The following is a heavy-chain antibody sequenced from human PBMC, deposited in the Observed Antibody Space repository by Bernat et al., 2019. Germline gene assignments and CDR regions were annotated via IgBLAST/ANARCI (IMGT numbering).Heavy chain of an antibody. V-gene: IGHV4-59*01. J-gene: IGHJ3*02. Sequence: QVQLQESGPGLVKPSGTLSLTCTVSGGSISSYYWSWIRQPPGKGLEWIGYIYYSGSTNYNPSLKSRVTISVDTSKNQFSLKLSSVTAADTAVYYCARDSWDIGGVIRDDAFDIWGQGTMVTVSS. CDR3: ARDSWDIGGVIRDDAFDI. CDR2: IYYSGST. D-gene: IGHD3-16*02. CDR1: GGSISSYY.